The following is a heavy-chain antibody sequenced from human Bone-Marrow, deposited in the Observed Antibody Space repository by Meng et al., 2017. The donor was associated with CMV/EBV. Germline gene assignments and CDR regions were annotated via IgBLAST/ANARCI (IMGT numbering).Heavy chain of an antibody. CDR2: IRYDGSNK. D-gene: IGHD2-2*01. J-gene: IGHJ4*02. V-gene: IGHV3-30*02. CDR1: GFTFSSYG. Sequence: GESLKISCAASGFTFSSYGMHWVRQAPGKGLEWVAFIRYDGSNKCYADSVKGRFTISRDNSKNTLYLQMNSLRAEDTAVYYCAKADGIVVVPAATFDYWGQGTLVTVSS. CDR3: AKADGIVVVPAATFDY.